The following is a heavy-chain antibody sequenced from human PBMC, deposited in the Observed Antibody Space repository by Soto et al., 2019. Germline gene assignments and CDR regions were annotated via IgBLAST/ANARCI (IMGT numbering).Heavy chain of an antibody. CDR2: IYWDDDK. CDR3: AVSAISGWFTY. Sequence: HITLRESGPTLVKPTQTLTLTCTFSGFSLTTDGMSVGWIRQAPGKALEWLALIYWDDDKRYTPSLKSRLTVTQDTSKNLVVLTMTHMDPVDTATYYCAVSAISGWFTYWGQGTLVTVSS. CDR1: GFSLTTDGMS. D-gene: IGHD6-19*01. J-gene: IGHJ4*02. V-gene: IGHV2-5*02.